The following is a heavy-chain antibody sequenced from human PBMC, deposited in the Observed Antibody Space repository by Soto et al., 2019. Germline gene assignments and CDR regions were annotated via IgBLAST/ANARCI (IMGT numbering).Heavy chain of an antibody. D-gene: IGHD5-12*01. CDR1: GGSISSYY. V-gene: IGHV4-59*01. Sequence: SETLSLTCTVSGGSISSYYWSWIRQPPGKGLEWIGYIYYSGSTNYNPSLKSRVTISVDTSKNQFSLKLSSVTAADTAVYYCARVVYSGYDSWFDPWGQGTLVTVSS. CDR2: IYYSGST. CDR3: ARVVYSGYDSWFDP. J-gene: IGHJ5*02.